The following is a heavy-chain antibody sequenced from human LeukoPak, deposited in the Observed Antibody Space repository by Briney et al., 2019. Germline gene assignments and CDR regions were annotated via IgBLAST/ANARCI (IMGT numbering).Heavy chain of an antibody. D-gene: IGHD3-22*01. Sequence: SVKVSCKASGGTFSSYAISWVRQAPGQGLEWMGGIIPIFGTANYAQNFQGRVTITADKSTSTAYMELSSLRSEDTAVYYCAREGSLSSGYRGAFDIWGQGTMVTVSS. V-gene: IGHV1-69*06. CDR3: AREGSLSSGYRGAFDI. CDR2: IIPIFGTA. CDR1: GGTFSSYA. J-gene: IGHJ3*02.